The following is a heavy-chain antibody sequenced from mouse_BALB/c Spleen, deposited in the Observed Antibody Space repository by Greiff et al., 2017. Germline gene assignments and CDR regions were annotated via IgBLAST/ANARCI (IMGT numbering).Heavy chain of an antibody. Sequence: VKLVESGPGLVQPSQSLSITCTVSGFSLTSYGVHWVRQSPGKGLEWLGVIWSGGSTDYNAAFISRLSISKDNSKSQVFFKMNSLQANDTAIYYCARNEEVLYYFDYWGQGTTLTVSS. CDR3: ARNEEVLYYFDY. J-gene: IGHJ2*01. V-gene: IGHV2-2*02. CDR2: IWSGGST. CDR1: GFSLTSYG. D-gene: IGHD2-14*01.